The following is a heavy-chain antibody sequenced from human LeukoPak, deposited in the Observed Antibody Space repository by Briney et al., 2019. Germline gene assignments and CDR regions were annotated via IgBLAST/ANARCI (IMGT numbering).Heavy chain of an antibody. D-gene: IGHD4-17*01. CDR1: GITLSNYG. Sequence: GGSLRLSCVVSGITLSNYGMSWVRQAPGKGLEWVSTISGSGGSTYYADSVKGRFTISRDNSKNTVYLQMNSLQAEDTAVHYCAKGVSRYGDFDYWGQGTLVTVSS. CDR3: AKGVSRYGDFDY. J-gene: IGHJ4*02. CDR2: ISGSGGST. V-gene: IGHV3-23*01.